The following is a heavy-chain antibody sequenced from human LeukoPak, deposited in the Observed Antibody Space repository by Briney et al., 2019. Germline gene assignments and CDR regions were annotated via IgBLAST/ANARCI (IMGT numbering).Heavy chain of an antibody. V-gene: IGHV3-21*01. CDR3: ARGRRWNLSPFDS. J-gene: IGHJ4*02. D-gene: IGHD1-1*01. CDR1: GFTFSTYS. CDR2: ISNDNSYI. Sequence: GGSLRLSCAASGFTFSTYSMNWVRQAPGKGLEWVASISNDNSYIYYGDSMKGRFTISRDNARNSVYLQMNSLRADDTAVYFCARGRRWNLSPFDSWGQGTLLTVSS.